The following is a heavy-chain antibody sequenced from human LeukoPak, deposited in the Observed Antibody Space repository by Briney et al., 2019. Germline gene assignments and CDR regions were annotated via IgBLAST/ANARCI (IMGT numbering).Heavy chain of an antibody. CDR1: GFTVSRDY. J-gene: IGHJ4*02. V-gene: IGHV3-53*01. CDR2: IYSGGAT. CDR3: AHGTMYQLDS. Sequence: QPGGSLRLSCAASGFTVSRDYMSWVRQAPGKGLEWVSVIYSGGATYYADSVKGRFTISRDNSRNTLYLQMNSLRAEDTAVYYCAHGTMYQLDSWGQGTLVTVSS. D-gene: IGHD3-10*02.